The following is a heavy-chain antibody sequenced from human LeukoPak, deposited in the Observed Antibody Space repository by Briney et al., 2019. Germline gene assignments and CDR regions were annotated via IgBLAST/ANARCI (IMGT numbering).Heavy chain of an antibody. CDR2: ISGSGGST. J-gene: IGHJ6*03. V-gene: IGHV3-23*01. D-gene: IGHD6-13*01. CDR1: GFTFTGYA. Sequence: GGSLRLSCAASGFTFTGYAMSWVRQAPGKGLEWVSAISGSGGSTYYADSVKGRFTISRDNSKNTLYLQMNSLRAEDTAVYYCAKSLAAAGLYYYYYYMDVWGKGTTVTVSS. CDR3: AKSLAAAGLYYYYYYMDV.